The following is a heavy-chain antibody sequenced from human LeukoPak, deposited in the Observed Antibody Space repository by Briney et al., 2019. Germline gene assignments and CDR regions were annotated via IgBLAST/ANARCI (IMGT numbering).Heavy chain of an antibody. J-gene: IGHJ6*02. CDR3: ARDPEIVVVPAAISALYYYYGMDV. CDR2: ISAYNGNT. Sequence: ASVKVSCKASGYTFTSYGISWVRQAPGQGLEWMGWISAYNGNTNYAQKLQGRVTMTTDTSTSTAYMELRSLRSDDTAVYYCARDPEIVVVPAAISALYYYYGMDVWGQGATVTVSS. D-gene: IGHD2-2*02. CDR1: GYTFTSYG. V-gene: IGHV1-18*01.